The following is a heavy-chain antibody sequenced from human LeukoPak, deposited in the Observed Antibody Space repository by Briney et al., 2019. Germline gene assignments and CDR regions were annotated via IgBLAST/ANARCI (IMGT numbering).Heavy chain of an antibody. D-gene: IGHD1-1*01. CDR3: ARDTGGGWNVD. J-gene: IGHJ4*02. Sequence: PSETLSLTCTVSGGPVSSGSYYWSWIRQPPGKGLEWIGYIYYSGSTNYNPSLKSRVTISVDTSKNQFSLKLSSVTAADTAVYYCARDTGGGWNVDWGQGTLVTVSS. V-gene: IGHV4-61*01. CDR1: GGPVSSGSYY. CDR2: IYYSGST.